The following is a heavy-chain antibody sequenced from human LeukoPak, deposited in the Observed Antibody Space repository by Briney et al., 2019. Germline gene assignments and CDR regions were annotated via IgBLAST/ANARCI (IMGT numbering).Heavy chain of an antibody. J-gene: IGHJ2*01. D-gene: IGHD6-19*01. V-gene: IGHV4-39*01. CDR2: IYYSGST. CDR1: GGSISSSSYY. CDR3: ARHWPDSGDWYFDL. Sequence: PSETLSLTCTVSGGSISSSSYYWGWIRQPPGKGLEWIGSIYYSGSTYYNPSLKSRVTISVDTSKNQFSLKLSSVTAADTAVYYCARHWPDSGDWYFDLWGRGTLVTVSS.